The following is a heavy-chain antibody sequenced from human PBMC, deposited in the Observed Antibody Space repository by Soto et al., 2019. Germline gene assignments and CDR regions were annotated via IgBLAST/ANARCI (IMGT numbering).Heavy chain of an antibody. Sequence: QVQLVQSGAEVKKPGASVKVSCKASGYTFTSYGISWVRQAPGQGLEWMGWISAYNGNTNYDQKLQGRVTMTTDTSPSTAYMQLRSLRSDDTAVYYCARDGLIAAAGTRRWFDPWGQGTLVTVSS. CDR1: GYTFTSYG. J-gene: IGHJ5*02. D-gene: IGHD6-13*01. V-gene: IGHV1-18*01. CDR3: ARDGLIAAAGTRRWFDP. CDR2: ISAYNGNT.